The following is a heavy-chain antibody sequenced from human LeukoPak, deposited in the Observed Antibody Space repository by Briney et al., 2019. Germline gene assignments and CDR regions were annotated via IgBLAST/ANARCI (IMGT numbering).Heavy chain of an antibody. CDR2: IWYDGSNK. D-gene: IGHD1-1*01. CDR3: ARCAERIHDPENYFDY. V-gene: IGHV3-33*01. CDR1: GFTFSSYG. Sequence: PGRSLRLSRAASGFTFSSYGMHWVRQAPGKGLEWVAVIWYDGSNKYYADSVKGRFTISRDNSKNTLFLQMNSLRAEDTAVYYCARCAERIHDPENYFDYWGQGTLVTVSS. J-gene: IGHJ4*02.